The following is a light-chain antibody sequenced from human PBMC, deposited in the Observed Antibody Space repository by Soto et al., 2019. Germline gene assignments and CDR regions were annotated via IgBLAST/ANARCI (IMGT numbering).Light chain of an antibody. J-gene: IGKJ2*01. CDR3: QQSGSSPFT. CDR2: EAS. CDR1: QHVRDTY. Sequence: EIVLTQSPGSLSLSPGETAALSCRASQHVRDTYLAWYQQKPGQAPRLLIYEASRRAADIPARFSGSGSGTDFLLTRSRMEPEDLAVYFCQQSGSSPFTFGQGTKLEIK. V-gene: IGKV3-20*01.